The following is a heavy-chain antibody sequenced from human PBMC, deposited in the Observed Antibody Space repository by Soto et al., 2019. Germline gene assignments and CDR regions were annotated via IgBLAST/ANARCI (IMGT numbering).Heavy chain of an antibody. V-gene: IGHV3-23*01. Sequence: EVQLLESGGGLVQPGGSLRLSCAASGFTFSTYAINWVRQAPGKGLEWVSAISGSGGSTYYADSVKGRFTISRDNSNNTLYSEMNSLRTEDTAVYYCTKAVGYGFFDYWGQGTLVTVSS. CDR3: TKAVGYGFFDY. CDR2: ISGSGGST. D-gene: IGHD5-18*01. CDR1: GFTFSTYA. J-gene: IGHJ4*02.